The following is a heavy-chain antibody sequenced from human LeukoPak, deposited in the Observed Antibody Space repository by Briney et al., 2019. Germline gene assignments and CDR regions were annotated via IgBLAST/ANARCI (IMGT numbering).Heavy chain of an antibody. Sequence: GGSLSLSCAASGFTFSDYYMSWIRQAPGKRLEWVSYISKRSSSTNYADSVKGRFSISRDNAKNSLYLQLNSLTVEDTAVYYCARMMSSGSPLDFWGQGTLVTVSS. D-gene: IGHD3-10*01. V-gene: IGHV3-11*03. CDR3: ARMMSSGSPLDF. J-gene: IGHJ4*02. CDR1: GFTFSDYY. CDR2: ISKRSSST.